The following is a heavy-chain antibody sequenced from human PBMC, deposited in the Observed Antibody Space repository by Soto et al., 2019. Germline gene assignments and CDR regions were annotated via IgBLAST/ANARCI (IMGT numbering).Heavy chain of an antibody. Sequence: QVQLVQSGAEEKKPGASVKVSCKASGYTFTSYAMHWVRHAPGQRLEWMGWINAGNGNTKYSQKFQGRVTITRDTSASTAYMELSSLRSEDTAVDYCARSIVVVTAIDYGGQGTLVTVSS. J-gene: IGHJ4*02. CDR2: INAGNGNT. CDR3: ARSIVVVTAIDY. CDR1: GYTFTSYA. V-gene: IGHV1-3*05. D-gene: IGHD2-21*02.